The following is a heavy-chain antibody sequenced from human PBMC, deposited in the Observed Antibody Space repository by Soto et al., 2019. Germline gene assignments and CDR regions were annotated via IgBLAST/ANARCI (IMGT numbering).Heavy chain of an antibody. J-gene: IGHJ5*02. CDR2: VSYSGTT. D-gene: IGHD3-10*01. V-gene: IGHV4-59*01. CDR3: ARGAMHYGLDSYYSWFDP. CDR1: GGSIRDYY. Sequence: SETRSLTCTVSGGSIRDYYWSWIRQPPGKGLEWIGYVSYSGTTNYNPSLMSRVTTLIDTSKKQFFLRLSSVTAADTAMYYCARGAMHYGLDSYYSWFDPWGQGNLVTVSS.